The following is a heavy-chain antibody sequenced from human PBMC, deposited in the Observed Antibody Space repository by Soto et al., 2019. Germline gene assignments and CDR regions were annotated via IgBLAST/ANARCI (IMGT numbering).Heavy chain of an antibody. CDR3: EVRNSFRAPDL. CDR2: IYPGDSDT. Sequence: GESLKISCRASGYIFTNYWIGWVRQMPGKGLEWMGIIYPGDSDTRYSPSFQGQVIISADKSISTAYLQWSTLKASDTAMYYCEVRNSFRAPDLCGQGSLVTVSS. V-gene: IGHV5-51*01. CDR1: GYIFTNYW. J-gene: IGHJ5*02. D-gene: IGHD1-26*01.